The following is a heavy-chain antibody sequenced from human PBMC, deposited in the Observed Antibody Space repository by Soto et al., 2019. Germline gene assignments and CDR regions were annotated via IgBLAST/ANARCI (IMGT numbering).Heavy chain of an antibody. V-gene: IGHV4-59*08. CDR3: ARQGFGELHGRVDV. CDR2: IYYSDST. CDR1: GGSLSSYY. Sequence: PSETLSLTCTVSGGSLSSYYWSWIRQSPGKGLENLGYIYYSDSTNYNPSCKSRITISVDTSKNQFSLKLSSVTAAVTALYYCARQGFGELHGRVDVWGQGTTVTVSS. D-gene: IGHD3-10*01. J-gene: IGHJ6*02.